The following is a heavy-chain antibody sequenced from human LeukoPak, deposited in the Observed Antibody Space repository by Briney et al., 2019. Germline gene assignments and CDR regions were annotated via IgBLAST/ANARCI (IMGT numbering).Heavy chain of an antibody. Sequence: NPSETLSLTCTVSGGSISSGDYYWSWIRQPPGKDLEWIGYIYYSGSTYYNPSLKSRVTISVDTSKNQFSLKLSSVTAADTAVYYCASGTTVTTDDAFDIWGQGTMVTVSS. J-gene: IGHJ3*02. V-gene: IGHV4-30-4*01. CDR1: GGSISSGDYY. CDR2: IYYSGST. D-gene: IGHD4-11*01. CDR3: ASGTTVTTDDAFDI.